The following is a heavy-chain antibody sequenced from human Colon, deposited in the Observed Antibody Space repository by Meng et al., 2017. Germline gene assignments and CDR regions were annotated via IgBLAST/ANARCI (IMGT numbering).Heavy chain of an antibody. CDR2: VDYYWNI. CDR3: AVGPWELDY. J-gene: IGHJ4*02. Sequence: QVQRQESGPGLVRPSETLSLTCNVSGGPVSSGSHYWSWIRQPPGKGLEFIAYVDYYWNINYNPSLNSRATVSIDTSKTQFSLKVTSVTAADTAVYYCAVGPWELDYWGQGILVTVSS. D-gene: IGHD1-26*01. V-gene: IGHV4-61*01. CDR1: GGPVSSGSHY.